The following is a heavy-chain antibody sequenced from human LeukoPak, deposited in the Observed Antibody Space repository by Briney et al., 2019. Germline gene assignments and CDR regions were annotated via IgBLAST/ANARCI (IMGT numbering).Heavy chain of an antibody. CDR3: ARVVRHGRRAYDSSGYYSHFDY. CDR2: INHSGST. J-gene: IGHJ4*02. V-gene: IGHV4-39*07. CDR1: GGSISSSSYY. D-gene: IGHD3-22*01. Sequence: PSETLSLTCTVSGGSISSSSYYWSWIRQPPGKGLEWIGEINHSGSTNYNPSLKSRVTISVDTSKNQFSLKLSSVTAADTAVYYCARVVRHGRRAYDSSGYYSHFDYWGQGTLVTVSS.